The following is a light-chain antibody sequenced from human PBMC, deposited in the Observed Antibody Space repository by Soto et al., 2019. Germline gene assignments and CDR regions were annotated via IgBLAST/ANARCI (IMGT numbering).Light chain of an antibody. Sequence: EVVLTQSPGTLALSPGERATLSCRASHSITNNYLAWYQQKPGQAPRRLIFGASNRAAGVPDRFSGSESGTDFTLTISKLEPDDFAVYYCQQYSSTPYTFGQGSRLEIK. CDR1: HSITNNY. CDR2: GAS. V-gene: IGKV3-20*01. J-gene: IGKJ2*01. CDR3: QQYSSTPYT.